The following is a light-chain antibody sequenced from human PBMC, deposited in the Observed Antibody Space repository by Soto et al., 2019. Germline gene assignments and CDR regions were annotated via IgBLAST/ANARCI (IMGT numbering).Light chain of an antibody. CDR3: SSYTSSSTLYV. V-gene: IGLV2-14*01. Sequence: QSVLTQPPSASGSPGQSVTIPCTGTYSDIGAYNYVSWYQQRPGEAPKLIIYEVSNRPSGVSNRFSGSKSGNTASLTISGLQAEDEADYYCSSYTSSSTLYVFGTGTKVTVL. CDR2: EVS. J-gene: IGLJ1*01. CDR1: YSDIGAYNY.